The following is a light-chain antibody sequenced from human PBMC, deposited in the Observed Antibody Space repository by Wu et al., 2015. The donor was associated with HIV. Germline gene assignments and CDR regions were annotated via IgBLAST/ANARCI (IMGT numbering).Light chain of an antibody. CDR1: QSVSSSY. V-gene: IGKV3D-20*02. CDR2: DAS. J-gene: IGKJ4*01. CDR3: QQRSNWPPGRT. Sequence: EIVLTQSPGTLSLSPGERATLSCRASQSVSSSYLAWYQQKPGQAPRLLIYDASNRATGIPVRFSGSGSGTDFTLTISSLEPEDSAVYYRQQRSNWPPGRTFGGGTKVEIK.